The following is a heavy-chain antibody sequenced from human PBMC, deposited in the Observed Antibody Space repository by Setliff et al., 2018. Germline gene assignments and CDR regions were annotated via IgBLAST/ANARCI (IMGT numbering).Heavy chain of an antibody. CDR1: GGTFSSYG. V-gene: IGHV1-69*05. D-gene: IGHD5-18*01. Sequence: SVKVSCKASGGTFSSYGISWVRQAPGQGLEWMGGTIPIFGSTNYAQKFQDRVTIITDESTSTAYMELSSLRTEDTAVYYCAREGVDTRSSTDYRYYMDVWGEGTTVTVSS. J-gene: IGHJ6*03. CDR3: AREGVDTRSSTDYRYYMDV. CDR2: TIPIFGST.